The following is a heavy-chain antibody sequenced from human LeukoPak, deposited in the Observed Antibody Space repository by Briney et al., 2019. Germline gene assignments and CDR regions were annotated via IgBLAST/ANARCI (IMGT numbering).Heavy chain of an antibody. CDR3: ARERLWFGELGAFDI. CDR1: GGSLSSYY. V-gene: IGHV4-59*01. Sequence: SETLSLTCTVSGGSLSSYYWSWIRQPPGKGLEWIGYIYYSGSTNYNPSLKSRVTISVDTSKNQFSLKLSSVTAADTAVYYCARERLWFGELGAFDIWGQGTMVTVSS. J-gene: IGHJ3*02. CDR2: IYYSGST. D-gene: IGHD3-10*01.